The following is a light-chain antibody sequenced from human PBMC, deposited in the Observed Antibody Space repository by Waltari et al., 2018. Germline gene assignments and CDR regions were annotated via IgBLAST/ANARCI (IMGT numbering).Light chain of an antibody. CDR2: DDS. J-gene: IGLJ2*01. V-gene: IGLV3-21*02. CDR1: DIGGKS. Sequence: SYVLTQPPSVSVAPGQTATITCGGSDIGGKSVHWYQQKPGQAPVLVVYDDSARPSGIPERFSGSNSGNTATLTISRVEAGDEADYFCQVWNSISDHYVVFGGGTKLTVL. CDR3: QVWNSISDHYVV.